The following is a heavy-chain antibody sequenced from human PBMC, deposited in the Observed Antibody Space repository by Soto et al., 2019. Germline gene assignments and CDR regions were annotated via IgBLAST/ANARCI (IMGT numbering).Heavy chain of an antibody. V-gene: IGHV5-51*01. CDR3: ARSPRSSPYFDY. Sequence: SLKISCQCTVYTFSNFWIGWVRQLPGKGLEWMGIIYPGDHETRYSPSFHGKVTISADKSINTAYLQWNSLEASDTAFYFCARSPRSSPYFDYWGQGALVTVSS. CDR2: IYPGDHET. CDR1: VYTFSNFW. D-gene: IGHD6-13*01. J-gene: IGHJ4*02.